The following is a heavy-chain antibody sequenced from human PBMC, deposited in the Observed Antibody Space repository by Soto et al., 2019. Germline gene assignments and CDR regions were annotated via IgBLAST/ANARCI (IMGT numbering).Heavy chain of an antibody. V-gene: IGHV2-5*02. Sequence: LTLKESGPTLVKPTQTLPLTCTFSGFSLSTRGVGVGWIRQPPGKALAWLALIYWDDDKLYCPSLNNMLTITKETAKNQVVLTMTNMDLVDTATYYLANSISSGWYFRGLWWFDPWGQGTQVTVSS. CDR1: GFSLSTRGVG. D-gene: IGHD6-19*01. J-gene: IGHJ5*02. CDR2: IYWDDDK. CDR3: ANSISSGWYFRGLWWFDP.